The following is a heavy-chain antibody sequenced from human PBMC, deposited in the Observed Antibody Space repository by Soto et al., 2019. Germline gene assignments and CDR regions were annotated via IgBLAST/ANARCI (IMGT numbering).Heavy chain of an antibody. CDR2: IYYSGST. D-gene: IGHD3-9*01. Sequence: SETLSLTCTVSGGSISSSSYYWGWIRQPPGKGLEWIGYIYYSGSTYYNPSLKSRVTISVDTSKNQFSLKLSSVTAADTAVYYCASYYDILTGRSWFDPWGQGTLVTVSS. V-gene: IGHV4-30-4*08. CDR3: ASYYDILTGRSWFDP. CDR1: GGSISSSSYY. J-gene: IGHJ5*02.